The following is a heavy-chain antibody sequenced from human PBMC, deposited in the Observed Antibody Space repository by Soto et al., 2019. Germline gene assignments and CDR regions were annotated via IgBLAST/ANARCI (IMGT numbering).Heavy chain of an antibody. CDR2: ISASGGST. CDR1: GFKFSSYA. D-gene: IGHD6-19*01. V-gene: IGHV3-23*01. CDR3: ARDDGPYNSGWFFV. Sequence: EGQLLESGGGLIQPGGSLRLSCVASGFKFSSYAMSWVRQAPGKGLEWVSAISASGGSTYYRDSVKGRFTISRDNSKNTLYLHMNNLGAEDTALYYCARDDGPYNSGWFFVWGQGTLVSVSS. J-gene: IGHJ4*02.